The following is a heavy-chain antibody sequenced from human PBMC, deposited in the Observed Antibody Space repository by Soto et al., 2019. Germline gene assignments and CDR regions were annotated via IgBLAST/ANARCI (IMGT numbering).Heavy chain of an antibody. CDR2: ISGSGGST. CDR1: GFTFSRYA. Sequence: EVQLLDSGGGLVQPGGSLRLSCAASGFTFSRYAMSWVRQAPGKGLEWVSAISGSGGSTYYADSVKGRFTISRDNSKNTLYLQMNSLRAEDTAVYYCPKNNLFGPGTKDCWGPGTLVTVSS. D-gene: IGHD3-10*01. CDR3: PKNNLFGPGTKDC. J-gene: IGHJ4*02. V-gene: IGHV3-23*01.